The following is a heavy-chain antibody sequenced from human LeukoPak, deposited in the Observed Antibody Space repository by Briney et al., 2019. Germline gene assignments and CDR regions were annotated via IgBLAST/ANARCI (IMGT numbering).Heavy chain of an antibody. CDR3: AKDYYDSSGYYWS. D-gene: IGHD3-22*01. CDR2: INPSGAST. V-gene: IGHV3-23*01. CDR1: GFTFRDYA. J-gene: IGHJ5*02. Sequence: GGSLRLSCEASGFTFRDYAMSWVRQAPGKGLEWVSSINPSGASTYYADSVKGRFTVSRDNSKNTLYLQMNSLRAEDTAVYYCAKDYYDSSGYYWSWGQGTLVTVSS.